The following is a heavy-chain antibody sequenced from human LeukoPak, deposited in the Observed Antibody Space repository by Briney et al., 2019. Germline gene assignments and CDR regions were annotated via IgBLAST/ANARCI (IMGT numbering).Heavy chain of an antibody. CDR3: AKDPSYYGDYPGY. J-gene: IGHJ4*02. Sequence: GRSLRLSCAASGFTSSSYGMHWVRQAPGKGLEWVAVISYDGSNKYYADSVKGRFTISRDNSKNTLYLQMNSLRAEDTAVYYCAKDPSYYGDYPGYWGQGTLVTVSS. CDR1: GFTSSSYG. D-gene: IGHD4-17*01. CDR2: ISYDGSNK. V-gene: IGHV3-30*18.